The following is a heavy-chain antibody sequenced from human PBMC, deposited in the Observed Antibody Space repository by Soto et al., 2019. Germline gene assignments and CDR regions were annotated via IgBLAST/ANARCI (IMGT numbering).Heavy chain of an antibody. CDR2: ISAPRGIT. V-gene: IGHV3-23*01. CDR3: AKDRLAGNFDY. J-gene: IGHJ4*02. CDR1: GFTFNNYA. Sequence: EVQVLDSGGGLVQPGGSLRLSCAASGFTFNNYAMNWVRQAPGKGLEWVATISAPRGITYYADSVKGRFTISRDNSKNTLYLQMNGLRVEDTAVYYCAKDRLAGNFDYWGQGTQVTVSS.